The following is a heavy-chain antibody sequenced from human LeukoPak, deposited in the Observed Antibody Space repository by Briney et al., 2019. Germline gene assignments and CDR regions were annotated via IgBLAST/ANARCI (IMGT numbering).Heavy chain of an antibody. J-gene: IGHJ4*02. D-gene: IGHD6-19*01. CDR2: INQDGGEK. CDR1: GFNFSSYW. CDR3: ARDASALY. V-gene: IGHV3-7*01. Sequence: PGGSLRLSCAASGFNFSSYWMNWVRQAPGKGLERVANINQDGGEKYYVDSVKDRFTISRDNAKNSLILQMNSLRDDDTSVYFCARDASALYWGRGTLVTVSS.